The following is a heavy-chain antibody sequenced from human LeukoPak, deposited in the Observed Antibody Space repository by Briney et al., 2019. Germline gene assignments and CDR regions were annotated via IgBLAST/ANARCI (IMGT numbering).Heavy chain of an antibody. Sequence: GASVKVSCKASGYTFTGYYMHWVRQAPGQGLEWMGWINPNSGGTNYAQKFQGRVTMTRDTSISTAYMELSRLRSDDTAVYYCARDLGYDSSGYTGQDYWGQGTLVTVSS. CDR1: GYTFTGYY. CDR2: INPNSGGT. D-gene: IGHD3-22*01. J-gene: IGHJ4*02. CDR3: ARDLGYDSSGYTGQDY. V-gene: IGHV1-2*02.